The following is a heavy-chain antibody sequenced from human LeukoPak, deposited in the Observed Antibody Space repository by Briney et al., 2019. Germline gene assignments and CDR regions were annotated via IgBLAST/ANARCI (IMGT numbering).Heavy chain of an antibody. V-gene: IGHV1-18*04. CDR3: ARDVSEQWLVRDWFDP. D-gene: IGHD6-19*01. CDR2: ISAYNGNT. J-gene: IGHJ5*02. CDR1: GYTFTGYY. Sequence: ASVKVSCKASGYTFTGYYMHWVRQAPGQGLEWMGWISAYNGNTNYAQKLQGRVTMTTDTSTSTAYMELRSLRSDDTAVYYCARDVSEQWLVRDWFDPWGQGTLVTVSS.